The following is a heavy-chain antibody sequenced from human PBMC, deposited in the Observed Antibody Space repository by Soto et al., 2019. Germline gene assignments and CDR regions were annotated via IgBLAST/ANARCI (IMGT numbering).Heavy chain of an antibody. CDR1: GYTFTGYY. CDR2: INPNSGGT. Sequence: ASVKVSCKASGYTFTGYYMHWVRQAPGQGLEWMGWINPNSGGTNYAQKFQGWVTMTRDTSISTAYMELSRLRSDDTAVYYCARVRNEYSYVADYWGQGTLVTVSS. V-gene: IGHV1-2*04. CDR3: ARVRNEYSYVADY. D-gene: IGHD5-18*01. J-gene: IGHJ4*02.